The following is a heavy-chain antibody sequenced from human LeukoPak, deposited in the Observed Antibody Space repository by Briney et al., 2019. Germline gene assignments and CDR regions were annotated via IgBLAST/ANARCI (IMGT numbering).Heavy chain of an antibody. V-gene: IGHV4-59*01. J-gene: IGHJ2*01. CDR2: VDDSGNT. Sequence: PSETLSLTCTVSGGSISRYYWNWIRQPPGKGLEWIGFVDDSGNTNYNPSLKSRVTISVDTSKNQFSLKLSSVTAADTAVYYCARSAWYVWYFDLWGRGTLVTVSS. D-gene: IGHD6-13*01. CDR3: ARSAWYVWYFDL. CDR1: GGSISRYY.